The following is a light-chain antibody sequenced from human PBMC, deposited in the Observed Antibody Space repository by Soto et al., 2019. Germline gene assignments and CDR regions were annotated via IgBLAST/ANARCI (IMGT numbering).Light chain of an antibody. Sequence: EIVLTQSPVTLSLSPGERATLSCRASQSVFNNHIGWYQQKPGQAPRLLIYDASNRATGIPARFSGSGSGTDFTLTISSLEPEDFAVYYCQQRSNWPLTFGGGTKVDIK. CDR2: DAS. J-gene: IGKJ4*01. CDR3: QQRSNWPLT. V-gene: IGKV3-11*01. CDR1: QSVFNNH.